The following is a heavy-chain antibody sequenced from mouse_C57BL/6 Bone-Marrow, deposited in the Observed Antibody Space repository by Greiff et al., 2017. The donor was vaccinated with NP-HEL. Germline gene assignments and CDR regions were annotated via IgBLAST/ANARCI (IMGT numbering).Heavy chain of an antibody. D-gene: IGHD1-1*01. CDR3: ARWTLHYYGSSYGY. Sequence: QVQLQQPGAELVKPGASVKLSCKASGYTFTSYWMHWVKQRPGQGLEWIGMIHPNSGSTNYNEKFKSKATLTVDKSSSTAYMQLSSLTSEDSAVYYCARWTLHYYGSSYGYWGQGTTLTVSS. CDR2: IHPNSGST. V-gene: IGHV1-64*01. J-gene: IGHJ2*01. CDR1: GYTFTSYW.